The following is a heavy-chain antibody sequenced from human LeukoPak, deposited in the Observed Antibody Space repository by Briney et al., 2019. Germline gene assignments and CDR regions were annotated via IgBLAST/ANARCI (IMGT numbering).Heavy chain of an antibody. V-gene: IGHV3-7*05. J-gene: IGHJ5*01. CDR3: ARTGKFDS. CDR1: GFTFSSYA. CDR2: IKTDGSET. Sequence: PGGSLRLSCAASGFTFSSYAMTWVRQAPGKGLEWVANIKTDGSETYYVDSVKGRFTISRDNAKNSVYLQMNSLRAEDTAIYYCARTGKFDSWGQGTLVTVSA.